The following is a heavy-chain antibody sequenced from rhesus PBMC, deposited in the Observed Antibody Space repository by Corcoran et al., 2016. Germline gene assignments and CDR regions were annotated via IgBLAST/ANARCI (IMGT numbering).Heavy chain of an antibody. Sequence: QVQLQESGPGLVKPSETLSLTCAVSGYSISSGYGWSWIRQPPGKGLEWIGYSGGSSGSTNYNPSLKSRVTIAKDTSKNQFSLKLSSVTAADTAVYYCARVAVAVDYWGQGVLVTVSS. J-gene: IGHJ4*01. CDR2: SGGSSGST. CDR1: GYSISSGYG. D-gene: IGHD2-33*01. V-gene: IGHV4-127*01. CDR3: ARVAVAVDY.